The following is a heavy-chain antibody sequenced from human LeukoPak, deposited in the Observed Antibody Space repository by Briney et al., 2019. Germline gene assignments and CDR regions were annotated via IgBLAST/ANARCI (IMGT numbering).Heavy chain of an antibody. CDR2: ISAYNGNT. CDR3: ARKLYDSSRYGQTYYFDY. V-gene: IGHV1-18*01. Sequence: ASVKVSCKASGYTFTSYGISWVRQAPGQGLEWMGWISAYNGNTNYAQKLQGRVTMTTDTSMSTAYMDLRSLRSDDTAVYYCARKLYDSSRYGQTYYFDYWGQGTLVTVSS. J-gene: IGHJ4*02. D-gene: IGHD3-22*01. CDR1: GYTFTSYG.